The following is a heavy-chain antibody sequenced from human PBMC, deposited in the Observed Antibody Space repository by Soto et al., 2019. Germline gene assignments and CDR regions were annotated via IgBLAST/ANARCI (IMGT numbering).Heavy chain of an antibody. V-gene: IGHV3-53*04. CDR1: GFTVSSNY. D-gene: IGHD3-22*01. J-gene: IGHJ6*02. CDR2: IYGDGST. CDR3: ARDPYFDSSGYLASNGMDV. Sequence: EVQLVESGGGLVQPGGSLRLSCAASGFTVSSNYMSWLRQAPGNGLEWVSVIYGDGSTYYADSVKVLFTIYRHNSKDTLYLQMNRLRAEDTAVYYCARDPYFDSSGYLASNGMDVWGQGTTVTVSS.